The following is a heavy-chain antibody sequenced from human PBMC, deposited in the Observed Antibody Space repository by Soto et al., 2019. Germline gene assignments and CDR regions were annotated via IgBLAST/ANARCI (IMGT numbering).Heavy chain of an antibody. J-gene: IGHJ6*02. V-gene: IGHV4-34*01. D-gene: IGHD2-2*01. CDR3: ARVAYCSSTSCPTYYYGMDV. Sequence: RQPPGKGLEWIGEINHSGSTNYNPSLKSRVTISVDTSKNQFSLKLSSVTAADTAVYYCARVAYCSSTSCPTYYYGMDVWGQGTTVTVSS. CDR2: INHSGST.